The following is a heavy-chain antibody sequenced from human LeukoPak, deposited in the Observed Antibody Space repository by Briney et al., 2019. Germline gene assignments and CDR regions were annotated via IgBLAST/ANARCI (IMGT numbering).Heavy chain of an antibody. Sequence: SETLSLTCAVYGGSFSGYYWSWIRQPPGKGLEWIGEINHSGSTNYNPSLKSRVTISVDTSKNQFSLKLSSVTAADTAVYYCARGVGANIDYFDYWGQGTLVTVSS. J-gene: IGHJ4*02. CDR1: GGSFSGYY. D-gene: IGHD1-26*01. CDR3: ARGVGANIDYFDY. CDR2: INHSGST. V-gene: IGHV4-34*01.